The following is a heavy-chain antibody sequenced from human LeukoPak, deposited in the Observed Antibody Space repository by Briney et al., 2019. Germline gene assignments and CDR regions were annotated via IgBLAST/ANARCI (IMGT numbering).Heavy chain of an antibody. D-gene: IGHD2-21*01. Sequence: GGSLRLSCAASGFIFTNFAMHWVRQAPGKGLEWVAFIRYDGSNKYYADSVKGRFTISRDNSKNTLYLQMNSLRAEDTAVYYCARARDLIAPSDAFDIWGQGTMVTVSS. CDR1: GFIFTNFA. CDR2: IRYDGSNK. V-gene: IGHV3-30*02. CDR3: ARARDLIAPSDAFDI. J-gene: IGHJ3*02.